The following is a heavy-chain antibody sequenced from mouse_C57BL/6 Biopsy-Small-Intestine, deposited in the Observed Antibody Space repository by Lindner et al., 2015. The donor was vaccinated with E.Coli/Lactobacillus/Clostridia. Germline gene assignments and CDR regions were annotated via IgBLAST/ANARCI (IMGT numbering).Heavy chain of an antibody. Sequence: VQLQESGPELVKPGASVKISCKASGYTFTDYYINWVKQRPGQGLEWIGWIYPGSGNTKYNEKFKGKATLTVDTSSSPAYMQLTSLTSEDSAVYFCARSEPLYAVDYWGQGTSVTVSS. CDR1: GYTFTDYY. CDR2: IYPGSGNT. CDR3: ARSEPLYAVDY. J-gene: IGHJ4*01. V-gene: IGHV1-84*01.